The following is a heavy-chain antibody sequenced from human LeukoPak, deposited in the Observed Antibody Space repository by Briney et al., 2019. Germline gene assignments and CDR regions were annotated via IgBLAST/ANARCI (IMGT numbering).Heavy chain of an antibody. CDR2: ISSSGSTI. Sequence: GGSLRLSCAASGFTFSSYEMNWVRQAPGKGLEWVSYISSSGSTIYYADSVKGRFTISRDNAKNSLYLQMNSLRAEDTAVYYCARYPDIVVVVAATPVRYWYFDLWGRGTLVTVSS. V-gene: IGHV3-48*03. J-gene: IGHJ2*01. CDR1: GFTFSSYE. D-gene: IGHD2-15*01. CDR3: ARYPDIVVVVAATPVRYWYFDL.